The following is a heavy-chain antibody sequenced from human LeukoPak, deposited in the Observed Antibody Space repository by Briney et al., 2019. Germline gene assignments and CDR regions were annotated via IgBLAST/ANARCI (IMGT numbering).Heavy chain of an antibody. CDR3: ARHFRSNGDYGPPDF. D-gene: IGHD4-17*01. V-gene: IGHV5-51*01. Sequence: GESLKISCKGSGCSFTSYWIAWVRQMPGKGLEWMGIIYPGDSDTRYSPSFQGQVTISADKSISTAYLQWSSLKASDTAMYYCARHFRSNGDYGPPDFWGQGTLVTVSS. CDR2: IYPGDSDT. J-gene: IGHJ4*02. CDR1: GCSFTSYW.